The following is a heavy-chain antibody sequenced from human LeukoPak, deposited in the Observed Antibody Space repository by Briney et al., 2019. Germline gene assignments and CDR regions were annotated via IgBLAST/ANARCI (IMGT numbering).Heavy chain of an antibody. CDR1: GFTFDDYG. CDR2: INRNGGRT. J-gene: IGHJ4*02. CDR3: ARDPSTYYYDSSGSYYFDY. Sequence: PGGSLRLSCAASGFTFDDYGMSWLRQAPGKGLEWVSGINRNGGRTGYADSVKGRFTISRDNAKNSLYLQMNSLRAEDTALYYCARDPSTYYYDSSGSYYFDYWGQGTLVTVSS. D-gene: IGHD3-22*01. V-gene: IGHV3-20*04.